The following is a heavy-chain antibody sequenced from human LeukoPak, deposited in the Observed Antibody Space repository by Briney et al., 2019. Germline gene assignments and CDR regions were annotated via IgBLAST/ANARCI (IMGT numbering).Heavy chain of an antibody. CDR2: ISSSGSTI. V-gene: IGHV3-48*03. Sequence: GGSLRLSCAASGFTFSSYEMNWVRQAPGKGLEWVSYISSSGSTIYYADSVKGRFTISRDNAKNSLYLQMNSLRAEDTAVYYCASFPVVVAAREFDPWGQGTLVTVSS. CDR1: GFTFSSYE. CDR3: ASFPVVVAAREFDP. D-gene: IGHD2-15*01. J-gene: IGHJ5*02.